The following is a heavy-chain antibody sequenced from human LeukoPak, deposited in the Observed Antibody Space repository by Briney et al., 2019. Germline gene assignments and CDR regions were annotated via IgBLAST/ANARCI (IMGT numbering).Heavy chain of an antibody. V-gene: IGHV4-59*01. CDR2: IYYSEST. Sequence: SETLSLTCTVSGDFISNYYWSWIRQPPGKGLEWIGYIYYSESTNYNPSLKSRVTISTDTSKSQFSLNLRSVTAEDTGIYYCARGRCRNSGCRPYFDYWGQGTQVTVSS. CDR1: GDFISNYY. D-gene: IGHD2/OR15-2a*01. CDR3: ARGRCRNSGCRPYFDY. J-gene: IGHJ4*02.